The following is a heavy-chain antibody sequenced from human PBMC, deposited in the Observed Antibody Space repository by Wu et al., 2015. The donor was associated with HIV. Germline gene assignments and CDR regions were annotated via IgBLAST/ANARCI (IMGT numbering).Heavy chain of an antibody. V-gene: IGHV1-18*01. CDR1: GYTFINYG. J-gene: IGHJ6*04. D-gene: IGHD2-15*01. CDR3: AREDIVVVIGGTPVTLDV. Sequence: QVQLVQSGAEVKKPGASVKVSCKASGYTFINYGISWVRQAPGQGLEWMGWMSTYNGDTKYAQKFQGRVTMTTDTSTSTLYMELRSLSSDDTAVYYCAREDIVVVIGGTPVTLDVWGQRDQRVIVSS. CDR2: MSTYNGDT.